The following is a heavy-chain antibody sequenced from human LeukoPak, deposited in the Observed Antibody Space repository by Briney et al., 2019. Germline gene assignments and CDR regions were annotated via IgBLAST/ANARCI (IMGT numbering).Heavy chain of an antibody. CDR2: IYTSGST. J-gene: IGHJ4*02. Sequence: PSETLSLTCTVSGGSISSYYWSWIRQPAGKGLEWIGRIYTSGSTNYNPSLKSRVTMSVDTSKNQFSLKLSSVTAADTAVYYCARDYYDSSGHRDFDYWGQGTLVTVSS. D-gene: IGHD3-22*01. CDR3: ARDYYDSSGHRDFDY. CDR1: GGSISSYY. V-gene: IGHV4-4*07.